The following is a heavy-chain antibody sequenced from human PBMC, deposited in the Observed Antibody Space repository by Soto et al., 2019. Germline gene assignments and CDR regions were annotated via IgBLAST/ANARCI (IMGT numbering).Heavy chain of an antibody. Sequence: GGSLRLSCAASGFTFSSFAMYWVRQAPGKXLQYVSAISRNGRTTYYADSVKGSFTISRDNSKNTLYLQMSSLKTEDTAVYYCGKEGASGYELGSLYYYGMDVWGHGTMVTVSS. CDR3: GKEGASGYELGSLYYYGMDV. CDR1: GFTFSSFA. J-gene: IGHJ6*02. V-gene: IGHV3-64D*06. D-gene: IGHD5-12*01. CDR2: ISRNGRTT.